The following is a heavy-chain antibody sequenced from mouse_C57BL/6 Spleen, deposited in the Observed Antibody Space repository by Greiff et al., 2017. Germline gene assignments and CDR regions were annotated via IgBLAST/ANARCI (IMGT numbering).Heavy chain of an antibody. CDR1: GYAFSSYW. V-gene: IGHV1-80*01. Sequence: QVQLQQSGAELVKPGASVKISCKASGYAFSSYWMNWVKQRPGKGLEWIGQIYPGDGDTNYNGKFKGKATLTADKSSSTAYMQLSSLTSEDSAVYFWAREGNYYGSSCMDYWGQGTSVTVSS. J-gene: IGHJ4*01. CDR3: AREGNYYGSSCMDY. D-gene: IGHD1-1*01. CDR2: IYPGDGDT.